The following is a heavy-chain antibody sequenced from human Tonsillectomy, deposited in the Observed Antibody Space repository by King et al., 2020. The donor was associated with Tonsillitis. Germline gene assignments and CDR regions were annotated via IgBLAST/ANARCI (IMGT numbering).Heavy chain of an antibody. D-gene: IGHD5-24*01. CDR2: TYYRFKWFN. Sequence: VQLPQSGPGLVKPSQTLSLTCVISGDSISSNSASWDWIRQSPSRGLEWLGRTYYRFKWFNDYELSVKSRMTNSPDTSKNQVSLHLNSVTPEDTAVYYCASCALWLHDSNYFDYWGQGTLLTVSS. V-gene: IGHV6-1*01. J-gene: IGHJ4*02. CDR3: ASCALWLHDSNYFDY. CDR1: GDSISSNSAS.